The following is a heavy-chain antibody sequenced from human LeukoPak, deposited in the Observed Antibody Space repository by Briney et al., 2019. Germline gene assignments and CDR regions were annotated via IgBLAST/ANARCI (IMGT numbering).Heavy chain of an antibody. V-gene: IGHV4-31*03. CDR3: ARETRRGRYFDL. CDR2: IYNSGST. CDR1: GVSINTVGYY. J-gene: IGHJ2*01. Sequence: SETLSLTCTVSGVSINTVGYYRTWIRQHPGKGLEWLGFIYNSGSTYYNPSLKSRLTISIDMSQNHFSLKLTSLTAADTAVYYCARETRRGRYFDLWGRGTLVTVSS.